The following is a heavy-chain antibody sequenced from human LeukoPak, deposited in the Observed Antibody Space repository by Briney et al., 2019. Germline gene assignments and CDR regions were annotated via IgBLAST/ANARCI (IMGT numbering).Heavy chain of an antibody. CDR2: IYYSGST. V-gene: IGHV4-39*07. D-gene: IGHD3-22*01. J-gene: IGHJ4*02. CDR3: ARDYYDRTGYAPLDY. CDR1: GGSISSSSYH. Sequence: PSETLSLTCTVSGGSISSSSYHWGWIRQPPGKGLEWIGSIYYSGSTYYNPSLKSRVTISVDTSKNQFSLKLSSVTAADTAVYYCARDYYDRTGYAPLDYWGQGILVTVSS.